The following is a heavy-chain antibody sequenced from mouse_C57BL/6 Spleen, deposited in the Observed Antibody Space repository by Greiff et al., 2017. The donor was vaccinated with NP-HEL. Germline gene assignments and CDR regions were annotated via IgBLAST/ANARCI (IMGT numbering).Heavy chain of an antibody. CDR1: GYTFTDYY. J-gene: IGHJ2*01. CDR2: INPYNGGT. Sequence: VQLQQSGPVLVKPGASVKMSCKASGYTFTDYYMNWVKQSHGKSLEWIGVINPYNGGTSYNQKFKGKATLTVDKSSSTAYMELNSLTSEDSAVYYCARWGIDPDFDYWGQGTTLTVSS. V-gene: IGHV1-19*01. CDR3: ARWGIDPDFDY.